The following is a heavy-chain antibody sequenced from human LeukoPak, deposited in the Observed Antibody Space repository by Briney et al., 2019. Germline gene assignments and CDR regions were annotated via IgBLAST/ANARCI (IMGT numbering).Heavy chain of an antibody. Sequence: SQTLSLTCTVSGGSISSGSYYWSWIRQPAGKGLEWIGRIYTSGSTNYNPSLKSRVTISVDTSKNQFSLKLSSVTAADTAVYYCARARVGGSDYWGQGTLVTVSS. D-gene: IGHD3-16*01. J-gene: IGHJ4*02. CDR3: ARARVGGSDY. CDR2: IYTSGST. CDR1: GGSISSGSYY. V-gene: IGHV4-61*02.